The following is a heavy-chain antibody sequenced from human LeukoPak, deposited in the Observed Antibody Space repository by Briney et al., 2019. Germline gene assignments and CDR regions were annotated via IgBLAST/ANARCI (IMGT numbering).Heavy chain of an antibody. D-gene: IGHD6-13*01. V-gene: IGHV1-2*02. Sequence: GASVKVSCKPSGYTFTAYYMHWVRQAPGQGLEWMGWINPHSGNTNYAQKFQGRVTMTRDTSISTAYMELSRLRSDDTAVYYCARDFSISWSNWFDPWGQGTLVTVSS. CDR2: INPHSGNT. J-gene: IGHJ5*02. CDR3: ARDFSISWSNWFDP. CDR1: GYTFTAYY.